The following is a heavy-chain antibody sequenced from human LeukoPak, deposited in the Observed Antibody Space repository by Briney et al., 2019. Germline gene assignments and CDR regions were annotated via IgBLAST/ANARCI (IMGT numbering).Heavy chain of an antibody. Sequence: PGGSLRLSCAASRFTVSSNYMTWVRQAPGKGLEWVSVIYSGGGTYHADSVKGRFTMPRDNSKNTLYLQMNSLRAEDTAVYYCARGGREGFDYWGQGTLVTVSS. D-gene: IGHD3-16*01. J-gene: IGHJ4*02. CDR3: ARGGREGFDY. V-gene: IGHV3-66*01. CDR2: IYSGGGT. CDR1: RFTVSSNY.